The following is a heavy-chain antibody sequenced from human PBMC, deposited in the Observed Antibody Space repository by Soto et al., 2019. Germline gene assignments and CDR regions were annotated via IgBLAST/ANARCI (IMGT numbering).Heavy chain of an antibody. CDR1: GFIFNNYA. D-gene: IGHD2-2*01. Sequence: EVQLLESGGGLVQPGGSLRLSCAASGFIFNNYAMSWVRQGPGRGLEWVSSISDSGATTFYAVSVAGRFTISRDNSKNTLYLLMNSLRADDTAVYYCATNFRCLNRWGQGTVVSVSS. CDR2: ISDSGATT. CDR3: ATNFRCLNR. V-gene: IGHV3-23*01. J-gene: IGHJ5*02.